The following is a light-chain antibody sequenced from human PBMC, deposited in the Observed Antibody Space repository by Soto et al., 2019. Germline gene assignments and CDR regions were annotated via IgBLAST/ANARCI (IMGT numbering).Light chain of an antibody. CDR1: QRVGMN. CDR3: QQYDGWPRT. CDR2: SAS. Sequence: EIVMTKSPATVSVSQGETATLPCRASQRVGMNLAWYQQQPGQAHRLLIDSASTRASGITDRVSGSGSGTECTLTISSLQSEDVAFFYCQQYDGWPRTFGQGTKVDI. V-gene: IGKV3-15*01. J-gene: IGKJ1*01.